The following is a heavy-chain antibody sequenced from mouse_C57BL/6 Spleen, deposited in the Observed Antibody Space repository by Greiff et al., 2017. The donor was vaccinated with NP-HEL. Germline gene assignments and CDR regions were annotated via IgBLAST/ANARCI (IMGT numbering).Heavy chain of an antibody. Sequence: EVQGVESGEGLVKPGGSLKLSCAASGFTFSSYAMSWVRQTPEKRLEWVAYISSGGDYIYYADTVKGRFTISRDNARNNLYLQMSSLKSEDTAMYYCTRDDYSNAWFAYWGQGTLVTVSA. CDR1: GFTFSSYA. D-gene: IGHD2-5*01. CDR2: ISSGGDYI. J-gene: IGHJ3*01. V-gene: IGHV5-9-1*02. CDR3: TRDDYSNAWFAY.